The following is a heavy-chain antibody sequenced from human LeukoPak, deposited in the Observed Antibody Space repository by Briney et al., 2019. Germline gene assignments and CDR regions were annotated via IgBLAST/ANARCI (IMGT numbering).Heavy chain of an antibody. D-gene: IGHD6-13*01. V-gene: IGHV3-74*01. CDR2: ISPTGSTT. J-gene: IGHJ4*02. Sequence: GGSLRLSCAASGFSFSGHWMHWARQLPGKGLVWVSRISPTGSTTSYADSVKGRFTVSRDNAKNTLYLQVNNLRAEDTAVYYCARGLVAAAGRAFDYWGQGTLVTVSS. CDR3: ARGLVAAAGRAFDY. CDR1: GFSFSGHW.